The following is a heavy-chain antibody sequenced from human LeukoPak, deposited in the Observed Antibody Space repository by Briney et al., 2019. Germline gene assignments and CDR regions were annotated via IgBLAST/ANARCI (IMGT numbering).Heavy chain of an antibody. CDR2: TYFSETT. Sequence: PSQTLSLTCTVSGGSIGTDGYHWSWLRQLPGKGLEWIGYTYFSETTYYNPSLKSRLSISIDTSKIHFSLKVSSVTAADTAIYYCARGAADYGDYEVDHYFDSGGQGILVTVSS. D-gene: IGHD4-17*01. V-gene: IGHV4-31*03. CDR1: GGSIGTDGYH. CDR3: ARGAADYGDYEVDHYFDS. J-gene: IGHJ4*02.